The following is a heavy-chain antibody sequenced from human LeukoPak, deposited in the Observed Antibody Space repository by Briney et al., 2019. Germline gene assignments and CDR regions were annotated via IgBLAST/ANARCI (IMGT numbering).Heavy chain of an antibody. CDR3: ARDRNDEAQPGRDAFDI. CDR1: GYTFTSYG. Sequence: ASVKVSCKASGYTFTSYGISWVRQAPGQGLEWMGWISAYNGNTNYAQKLQGRVTMTTDTSTSTAYMELRSLRSDDTAVYYCARDRNDEAQPGRDAFDIWGQGTMVTVSS. V-gene: IGHV1-18*01. J-gene: IGHJ3*02. CDR2: ISAYNGNT. D-gene: IGHD1-1*01.